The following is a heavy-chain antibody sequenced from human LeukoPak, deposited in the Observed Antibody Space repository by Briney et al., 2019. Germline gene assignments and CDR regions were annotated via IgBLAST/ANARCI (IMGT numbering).Heavy chain of an antibody. Sequence: ASVKVSCKASGYTFTSYGISWVRQAPGQGLEWMGWISAYNGNTNYAQKLQGRVTMTTDTSTSTACMELRSLRSDDTAVYYCAISRIYYYDSSGYQDAFDIWGQGTMVTVSS. V-gene: IGHV1-18*01. CDR3: AISRIYYYDSSGYQDAFDI. J-gene: IGHJ3*02. CDR2: ISAYNGNT. D-gene: IGHD3-22*01. CDR1: GYTFTSYG.